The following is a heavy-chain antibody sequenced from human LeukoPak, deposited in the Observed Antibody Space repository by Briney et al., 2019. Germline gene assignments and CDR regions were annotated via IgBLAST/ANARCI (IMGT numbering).Heavy chain of an antibody. CDR1: GGSFSGYY. Sequence: SETLSLTCAVYGGSFSGYYWSWIRQPPGKGLEWIGEINHSGSTNYNPSLKSRVTISVDTSKNQFSLKLSSVTAADTAVYYCATSSSGWGYNWFDPWGQGTLVTVSS. CDR3: ATSSSGWGYNWFDP. J-gene: IGHJ5*02. D-gene: IGHD6-19*01. V-gene: IGHV4-34*01. CDR2: INHSGST.